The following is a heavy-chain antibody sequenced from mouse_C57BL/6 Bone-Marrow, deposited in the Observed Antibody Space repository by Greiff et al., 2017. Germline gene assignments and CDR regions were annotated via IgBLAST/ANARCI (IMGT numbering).Heavy chain of an antibody. D-gene: IGHD1-1*01. V-gene: IGHV1-63*01. CDR1: GYTFTNYW. CDR2: IYPGGGYT. CDR3: ARYSPYYYGAMDD. J-gene: IGHJ4*01. Sequence: VQLVESGAELVRPGTSVKMSCKASGYTFTNYWIGWAKQRPGHGLEWIGDIYPGGGYTNYNEKFKGKATLTADKSSSTAYMQFSSLTSEDSAIYYCARYSPYYYGAMDDWGQGTSVTVSS.